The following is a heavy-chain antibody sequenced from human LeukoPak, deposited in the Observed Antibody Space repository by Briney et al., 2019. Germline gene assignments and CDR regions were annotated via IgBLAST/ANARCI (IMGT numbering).Heavy chain of an antibody. J-gene: IGHJ4*02. CDR1: GYSFRVYN. D-gene: IGHD6-19*01. V-gene: IGHV1-2*02. Sequence: ASVKLSCKASGYSFRVYNIDWSRQAPGQGLEWMGWMNPNTGDTHFAQKFQGRVAMTSDTSISTAYMEMTSLRYDDTAVYYCARKAVDWGQGTLVTVSS. CDR2: MNPNTGDT. CDR3: ARKAVD.